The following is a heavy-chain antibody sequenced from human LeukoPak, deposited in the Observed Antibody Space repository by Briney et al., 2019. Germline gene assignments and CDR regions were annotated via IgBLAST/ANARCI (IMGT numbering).Heavy chain of an antibody. Sequence: ASVKVSCKASGYTFTSYYMHWVRQAPGQGLEWMGIINPSGGSTSYAQKFQGRVTMTRDTSTSTVYMELSSLRPEDTAVYYCARDPRGGVNHYYGMDVWGQGTTVTVSS. CDR2: INPSGGST. CDR3: ARDPRGGVNHYYGMDV. V-gene: IGHV1-46*01. D-gene: IGHD3-16*01. J-gene: IGHJ6*02. CDR1: GYTFTSYY.